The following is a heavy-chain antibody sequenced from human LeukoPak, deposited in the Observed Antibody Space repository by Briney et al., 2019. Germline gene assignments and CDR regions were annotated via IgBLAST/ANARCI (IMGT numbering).Heavy chain of an antibody. Sequence: SETLPLTCTVSGYSISSGYYWGWIRQPPGKGLEWIGSIYHSGSTYYNPSLKSRVTISVDTSKNQFSLKLSSVTAADTAVYYCARDLWFGESMPLNWFDPWGQGTLVTVSS. CDR1: GYSISSGYY. CDR3: ARDLWFGESMPLNWFDP. D-gene: IGHD3-10*01. J-gene: IGHJ5*02. V-gene: IGHV4-38-2*02. CDR2: IYHSGST.